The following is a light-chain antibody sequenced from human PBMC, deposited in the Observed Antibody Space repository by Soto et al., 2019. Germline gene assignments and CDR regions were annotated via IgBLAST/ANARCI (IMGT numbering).Light chain of an antibody. CDR2: AAT. J-gene: IGKJ4*01. CDR1: QGISNW. CDR3: QQANSLPLT. V-gene: IGKV1-12*01. Sequence: DIQMTQSPSSVSASVGDRVTITCRATQGISNWLAWYQQKPGQAPKLLIYAATSLQDGVPLRFSGSGSGADFTLTISALQPEDFAIYYCQQANSLPLTFGGGTKVEIK.